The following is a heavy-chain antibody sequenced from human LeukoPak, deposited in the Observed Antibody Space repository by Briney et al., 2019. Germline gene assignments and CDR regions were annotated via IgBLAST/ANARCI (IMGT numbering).Heavy chain of an antibody. CDR1: GYTFTGYY. J-gene: IGHJ4*02. V-gene: IGHV1-2*02. CDR2: INPNSGGT. CDR3: VRVNYYDSSGYRNYFDY. Sequence: ASVKVSCKASGYTFTGYYMHWVRQAPGQGLEWMGWINPNSGGTNYAQKFQGRVTMTRDTSISTAYMELSRLRSDDTAVYYCVRVNYYDSSGYRNYFDYWGQGTLVTVSS. D-gene: IGHD3-22*01.